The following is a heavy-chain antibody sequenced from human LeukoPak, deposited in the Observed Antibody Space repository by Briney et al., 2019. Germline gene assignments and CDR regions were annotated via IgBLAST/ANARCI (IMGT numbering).Heavy chain of an antibody. V-gene: IGHV4-61*02. CDR3: ARALVVPAAILYYYGMYF. D-gene: IGHD2-2*01. Sequence: ALSLICTVYALSLRSSIYYWSWSRQPAGMGLNRLGRSYPRGITNINPSLKSRVTISVDTSKNNSSPTLSSLTAANTAVYYCARALVVPAAILYYYGMYFWGQGTTVTVSS. CDR1: ALSLRSSIYY. CDR2: SYPRGIT. J-gene: IGHJ6*02.